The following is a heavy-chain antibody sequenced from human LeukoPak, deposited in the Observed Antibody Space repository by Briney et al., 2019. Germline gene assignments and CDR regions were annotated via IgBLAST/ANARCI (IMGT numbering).Heavy chain of an antibody. D-gene: IGHD3-10*01. V-gene: IGHV4-38-2*02. J-gene: IGHJ6*04. CDR3: AGEAGSDPV. Sequence: WLRQAPGKGREWIGSIYHSGSTYYNPSLKSRVTISVDTSKNQFSLKLSSVTAADTAVYYCAGEAGSDPVWGKGTTVTVSS. CDR2: IYHSGST.